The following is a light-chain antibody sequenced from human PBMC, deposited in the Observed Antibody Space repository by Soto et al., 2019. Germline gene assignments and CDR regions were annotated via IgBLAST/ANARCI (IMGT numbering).Light chain of an antibody. Sequence: EIVLTQSPGTLSLSPGERATLSCRASQSVSSSYLAWYQQTPGQAPRLLIYGASSRATGIPDRFSGSGSGTDFTLTISRLEPEDFVVYYCQQYRSSPRTFGQGTKLEIK. J-gene: IGKJ2*01. CDR3: QQYRSSPRT. CDR1: QSVSSSY. CDR2: GAS. V-gene: IGKV3-20*01.